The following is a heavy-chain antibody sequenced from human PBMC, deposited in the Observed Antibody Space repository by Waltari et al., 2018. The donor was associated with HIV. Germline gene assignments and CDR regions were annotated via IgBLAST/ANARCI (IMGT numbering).Heavy chain of an antibody. Sequence: EVQLVESGGGLVQHGGSLRLSCAAHGFTFSSDSMNWVRQAPGKGLEWVSYIRSIRSTIYYAVSVTGRFTISRDNANNALYLKMNSLRAEDTAVYYCARDDYGMDVWGQGTTVTVSS. V-gene: IGHV3-48*04. CDR2: IRSIRSTI. CDR3: ARDDYGMDV. CDR1: GFTFSSDS. J-gene: IGHJ6*02.